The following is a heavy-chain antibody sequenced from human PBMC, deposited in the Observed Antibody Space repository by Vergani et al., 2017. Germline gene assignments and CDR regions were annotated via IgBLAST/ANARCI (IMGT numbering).Heavy chain of an antibody. Sequence: QMQLVQSGPEVKKPGTSVKVSCKASGFTFTSSAMQWVRQARGQRLEWIGWIVVGSGNTNYAQKFQGRVTITADKSTSTAYMELSSLRSEDTAVYYCAREGLDIVVVPAAPDYYYYYMDVWGKGTTVTVSS. CDR1: GFTFTSSA. D-gene: IGHD2-2*03. J-gene: IGHJ6*03. CDR2: IVVGSGNT. V-gene: IGHV1-58*02. CDR3: AREGLDIVVVPAAPDYYYYYMDV.